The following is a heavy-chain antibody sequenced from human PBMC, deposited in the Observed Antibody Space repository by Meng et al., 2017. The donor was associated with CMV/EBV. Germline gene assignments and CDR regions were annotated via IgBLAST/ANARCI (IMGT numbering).Heavy chain of an antibody. CDR2: ISAYHGNT. V-gene: IGHV1-18*01. CDR1: GYTFTTYG. J-gene: IGHJ4*02. Sequence: QVLLVQSGAELKKPGXSVKVSCKASGYTFTTYGISWVRQAPGQGLEWMGWISAYHGNTNYAQKLQDRVSMTTDTSTSTVCMELSSLRSDDTAVYYCARDAGNGRLTVDYWGQGTLVTVSS. CDR3: ARDAGNGRLTVDY. D-gene: IGHD6-13*01.